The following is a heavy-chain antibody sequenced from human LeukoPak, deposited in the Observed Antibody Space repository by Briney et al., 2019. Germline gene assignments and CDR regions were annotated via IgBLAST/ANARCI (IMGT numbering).Heavy chain of an antibody. CDR3: AKDVGYYYDSSGLY. D-gene: IGHD3-22*01. V-gene: IGHV3-33*06. J-gene: IGHJ4*02. Sequence: GGSLRLSCAASGFTFSSYGMQWVRQGPGKGLDLVAVVWYDGSNKYYADSVKGRFTISRDNSKNTLYLQMNSLRAEDTAVYYCAKDVGYYYDSSGLYWGQGTLVTVSS. CDR1: GFTFSSYG. CDR2: VWYDGSNK.